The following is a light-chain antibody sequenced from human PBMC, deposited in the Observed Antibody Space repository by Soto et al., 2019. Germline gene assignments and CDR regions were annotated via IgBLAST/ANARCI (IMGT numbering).Light chain of an antibody. CDR3: TSWTTSTTMK. CDR1: SSDVGAYNY. Sequence: QSALTQPASVSGSPGQSITISCTGTSSDVGAYNYVSWYQQHPGKAPKLMIYDVNIRPSGVSNRFSGSKSGNTASLTISGLQAEDEADYYCTSWTTSTTMKFGGGTKVTXL. CDR2: DVN. J-gene: IGLJ2*01. V-gene: IGLV2-14*01.